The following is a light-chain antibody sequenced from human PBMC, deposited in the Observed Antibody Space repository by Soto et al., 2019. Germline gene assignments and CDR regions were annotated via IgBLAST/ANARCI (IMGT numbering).Light chain of an antibody. V-gene: IGLV2-14*01. Sequence: QSALTQPASVSGSPGQSITISCTGTSSDVATYDYVSWYQQRPGKAPKLMIYEVINRPSGVSNRFSGSKSGNTASLTISGLQAEDEGDYYCSSFSSSSTYVFGTGTKLTVL. CDR3: SSFSSSSTYV. CDR2: EVI. CDR1: SSDVATYDY. J-gene: IGLJ1*01.